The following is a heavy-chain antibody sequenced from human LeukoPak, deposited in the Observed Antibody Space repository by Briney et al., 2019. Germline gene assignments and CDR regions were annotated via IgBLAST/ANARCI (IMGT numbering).Heavy chain of an antibody. D-gene: IGHD1-26*01. CDR1: GGSISSYY. CDR2: IYYSGST. J-gene: IGHJ4*02. Sequence: SETLSLTCTVSGGSISSYYWSWIRQPPGKGLEWIGYIYYSGSTNYNPSLKSRVTISVDTSKNQFSLKLSSVTAADTVVYYCAREWELVYFDYWGQGTLVTVSS. CDR3: AREWELVYFDY. V-gene: IGHV4-59*01.